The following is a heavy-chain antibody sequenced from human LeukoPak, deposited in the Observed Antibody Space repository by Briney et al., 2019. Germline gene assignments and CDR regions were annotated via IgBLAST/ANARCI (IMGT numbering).Heavy chain of an antibody. J-gene: IGHJ4*02. D-gene: IGHD2-15*01. CDR1: GYTFTGYY. Sequence: ASAKVSCKASGYTFTGYYMHWVRQAPGQGLEWMGWINPNSGGTNYAQKFQGRVTMTRDTSISTAYMELSRLRSDDTAVYYCAREVGAADCFDYWGQGTLVTVSS. CDR2: INPNSGGT. V-gene: IGHV1-2*02. CDR3: AREVGAADCFDY.